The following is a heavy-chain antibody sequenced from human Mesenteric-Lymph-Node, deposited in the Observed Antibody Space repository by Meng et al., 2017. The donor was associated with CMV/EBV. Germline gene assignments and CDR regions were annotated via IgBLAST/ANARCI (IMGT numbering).Heavy chain of an antibody. Sequence: YAFTSYYMHWVRQAPGTGLEWMGIINPSGGSTSYAQKFQGRVTMTRDTSTSTVYMELSSLRSEDTAVYYCAREQDYDFWSGHRYFDYWGQGTLVTVSS. CDR2: INPSGGST. J-gene: IGHJ4*02. CDR1: YAFTSYY. D-gene: IGHD3-3*01. CDR3: AREQDYDFWSGHRYFDY. V-gene: IGHV1-46*01.